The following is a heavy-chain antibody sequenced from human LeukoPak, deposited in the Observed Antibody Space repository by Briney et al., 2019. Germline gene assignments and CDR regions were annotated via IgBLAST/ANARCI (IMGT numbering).Heavy chain of an antibody. CDR2: INPNSGGT. V-gene: IGHV1-2*02. Sequence: ASVKVSCKASGYTFTGYYMHWVRQAPGQGLEWMGWINPNSGGTNYAQKFQGRVTMTRDTSISTAYMELSRLRSDDTAVYYCAMGLGYCSSTSCPPDYWGQGTLVTVSS. J-gene: IGHJ4*02. CDR1: GYTFTGYY. CDR3: AMGLGYCSSTSCPPDY. D-gene: IGHD2-2*01.